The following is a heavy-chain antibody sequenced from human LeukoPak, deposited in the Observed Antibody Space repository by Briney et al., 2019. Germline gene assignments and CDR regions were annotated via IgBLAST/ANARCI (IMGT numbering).Heavy chain of an antibody. Sequence: SGGSLTLSCAASGFTFSSYAMSWVRQAPGKGLEWVSAISGSGGSTYYADSVKGRFTISRDNSKNTLYLQMNSLRAEDTAVYYCAKGSSGWYYFDYWGQGTLVTVSS. CDR1: GFTFSSYA. CDR2: ISGSGGST. V-gene: IGHV3-23*01. D-gene: IGHD6-19*01. J-gene: IGHJ4*02. CDR3: AKGSSGWYYFDY.